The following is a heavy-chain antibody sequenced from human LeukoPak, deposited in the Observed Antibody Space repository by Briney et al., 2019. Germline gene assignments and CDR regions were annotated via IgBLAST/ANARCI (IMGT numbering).Heavy chain of an antibody. CDR1: GGSLSGYY. V-gene: IGHV4-34*01. CDR2: INHSGST. CDR3: ARRRGSSSGWYSAGLSYYFDY. Sequence: SETLSLTCAVYGGSLSGYYWSWIRQPPGKGLEWIGEINHSGSTNYNPSLKSRVTISVDTSKNQFSLKLSSVTAADTAVYYCARRRGSSSGWYSAGLSYYFDYWGQGTLVTVSS. J-gene: IGHJ4*02. D-gene: IGHD6-13*01.